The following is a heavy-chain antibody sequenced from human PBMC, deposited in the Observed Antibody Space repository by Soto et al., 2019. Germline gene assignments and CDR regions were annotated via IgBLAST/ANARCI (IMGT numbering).Heavy chain of an antibody. CDR1: GFTYSSYA. Sequence: EVQLLESGGGLVQPGGSLRLSCAASGFTYSSYAMSLVSQAPGNGLEWVSGIGGSGAGTNYADYVKGRFTISRDNSKNTLYLQMSSLRAEDTAVYYCARGGGIAVAGTHLDYWGQGPLVTVSS. J-gene: IGHJ4*02. CDR2: IGGSGAGT. CDR3: ARGGGIAVAGTHLDY. V-gene: IGHV3-23*01. D-gene: IGHD6-19*01.